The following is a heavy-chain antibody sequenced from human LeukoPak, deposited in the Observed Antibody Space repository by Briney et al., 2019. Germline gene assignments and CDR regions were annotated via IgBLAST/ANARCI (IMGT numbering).Heavy chain of an antibody. CDR3: GRGKADDGTGY. V-gene: IGHV4-38-2*01. CDR1: GYSISSGYY. D-gene: IGHD6-13*01. CDR2: IYHSGSP. Sequence: SETLSLTCSVSGYSISSGYYWGWTGQPPGKGLEWIGSIYHSGSPYYNPSLKSRVTISVDTAKNHFSLKLSPVSAADTAFDYSGRGKADDGTGYXGQGTLVTVSS. J-gene: IGHJ4*02.